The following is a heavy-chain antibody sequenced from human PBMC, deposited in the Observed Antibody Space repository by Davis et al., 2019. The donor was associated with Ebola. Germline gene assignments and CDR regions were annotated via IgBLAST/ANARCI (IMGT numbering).Heavy chain of an antibody. V-gene: IGHV3-30*18. J-gene: IGHJ5*02. CDR2: ISYDGSNK. CDR1: GFTFSSYG. Sequence: GGSLRLSCAASGFTFSSYGMHWVRQAPGKGLEWVAVISYDGSNKYYADSVKGRFTISRDSAKNSLYLQMNSLSAEDTAFYYCAKGDYFDTSGGSWGQGTLVTVSS. CDR3: AKGDYFDTSGGS. D-gene: IGHD3-22*01.